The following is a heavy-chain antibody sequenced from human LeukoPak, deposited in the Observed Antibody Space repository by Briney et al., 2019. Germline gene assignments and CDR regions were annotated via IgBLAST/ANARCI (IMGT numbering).Heavy chain of an antibody. Sequence: TGGSLRLSCAASGFTFSRYSMNWVRQAPGKGLEWVSSISSSSSYIYYADSVKGRFTISRDNAKNSLYLQMNSLRAEDTAVYYCARDGEYYDILTGYSHHGMDVWGQGTTVTVSS. CDR2: ISSSSSYI. D-gene: IGHD3-9*01. V-gene: IGHV3-21*01. CDR1: GFTFSRYS. J-gene: IGHJ6*02. CDR3: ARDGEYYDILTGYSHHGMDV.